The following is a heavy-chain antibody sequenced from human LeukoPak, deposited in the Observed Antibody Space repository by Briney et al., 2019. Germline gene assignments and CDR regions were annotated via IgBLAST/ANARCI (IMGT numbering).Heavy chain of an antibody. J-gene: IGHJ4*02. V-gene: IGHV3-23*01. CDR2: ISGSGGST. CDR3: AKSGDGGYSSSWYYFDY. D-gene: IGHD6-13*01. CDR1: GFTFSSYA. Sequence: GGSLRLSCAASGFTFSSYAMSWVRQAPGKGLEWVSAISGSGGSTYYADSVKGRFTIPRDNSKNTLYLQMNSLRAEDTAVYYCAKSGDGGYSSSWYYFDYWGQGTLVTVSS.